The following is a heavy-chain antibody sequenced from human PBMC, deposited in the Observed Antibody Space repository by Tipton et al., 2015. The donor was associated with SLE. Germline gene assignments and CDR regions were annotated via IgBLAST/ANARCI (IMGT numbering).Heavy chain of an antibody. J-gene: IGHJ6*02. Sequence: TLSLTCTVSGGSISTNTYFWGLIRQPPGKGLEWIGNIHYSGDTYYNPSLRSRVTISVDTSKNQFSLKLRSVTAADTAVYYCARVRGNWYSNFNYGMDVWGQGTTVTVSS. CDR3: ARVRGNWYSNFNYGMDV. CDR1: GGSISTNTYF. CDR2: IHYSGDT. D-gene: IGHD6-13*01. V-gene: IGHV4-39*01.